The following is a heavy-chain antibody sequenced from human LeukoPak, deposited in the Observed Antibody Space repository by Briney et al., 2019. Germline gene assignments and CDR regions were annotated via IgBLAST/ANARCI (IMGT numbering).Heavy chain of an antibody. J-gene: IGHJ4*02. CDR2: ARNRGNGYTT. Sequence: GGSLRLSCAASGFTFSDHYIDWVRQAPGKGLEGVGRARNRGNGYTTQYAASVTGRFTFSRDDSENTVYLQMNSLKTEDTAVYFCARIMRVDYGTYYFDYWGQGTLVTVSS. CDR3: ARIMRVDYGTYYFDY. V-gene: IGHV3-72*01. D-gene: IGHD4/OR15-4a*01. CDR1: GFTFSDHY.